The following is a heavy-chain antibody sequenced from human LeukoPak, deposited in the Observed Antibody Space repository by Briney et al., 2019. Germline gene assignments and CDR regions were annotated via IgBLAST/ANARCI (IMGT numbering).Heavy chain of an antibody. Sequence: TTSETLSLTCTVTGVSFSTYYWSWIRQPPGKGLEWIGHFYYSGSTNYNPSLKSRVTISVDTSRNQFSLKLTSVTAADTAVYYCARGQGGNYYLIYFDYWGQGALVTVSS. V-gene: IGHV4-59*01. CDR1: GVSFSTYY. CDR3: ARGQGGNYYLIYFDY. J-gene: IGHJ4*02. D-gene: IGHD1-26*01. CDR2: FYYSGST.